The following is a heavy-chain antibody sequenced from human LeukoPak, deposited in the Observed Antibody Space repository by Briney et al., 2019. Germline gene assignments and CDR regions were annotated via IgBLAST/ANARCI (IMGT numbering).Heavy chain of an antibody. J-gene: IGHJ4*02. CDR3: ARGGEEDYDFWSGYQRFDY. Sequence: SETLSLTCTVSGGSISNFYWSWIRQPAGKGLEWIGRVFTSGSTNYNPSLKSRVTMSVDTSKNQFSLKLSSVTAADTAVYYCARGGEEDYDFWSGYQRFDYWGQGTLVTVSS. D-gene: IGHD3-3*01. CDR2: VFTSGST. V-gene: IGHV4-4*07. CDR1: GGSISNFY.